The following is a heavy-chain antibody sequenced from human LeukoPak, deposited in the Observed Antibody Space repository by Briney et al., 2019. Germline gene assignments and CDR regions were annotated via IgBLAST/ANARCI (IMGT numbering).Heavy chain of an antibody. Sequence: PSETLSLTCSVSGGPISSHYWSWIQQPPGKGLEWIGYIYYSGSTKYNPSLKSRVTISVDTSKNQFSLKLSSVTAAETAVYYCARGGTTVTPGLLWFDPWGQGTLVTVSS. D-gene: IGHD4-17*01. CDR2: IYYSGST. V-gene: IGHV4-59*11. J-gene: IGHJ5*02. CDR1: GGPISSHY. CDR3: ARGGTTVTPGLLWFDP.